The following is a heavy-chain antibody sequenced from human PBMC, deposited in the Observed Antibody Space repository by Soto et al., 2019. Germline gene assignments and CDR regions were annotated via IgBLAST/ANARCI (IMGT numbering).Heavy chain of an antibody. CDR1: SGSISSSSYY. Sequence: QLQLQESGPGLVKPSETLSLTCTVSSGSISSSSYYWGWIRQPPGKGLEWIGSIYYSGSTYYNPSLKSRVTRSVDTSKNQFSLKLSSVTAAETAVYYCARHVNPWAQGAFDIWGQGTMVTVSS. D-gene: IGHD7-27*01. CDR2: IYYSGST. CDR3: ARHVNPWAQGAFDI. V-gene: IGHV4-39*01. J-gene: IGHJ3*02.